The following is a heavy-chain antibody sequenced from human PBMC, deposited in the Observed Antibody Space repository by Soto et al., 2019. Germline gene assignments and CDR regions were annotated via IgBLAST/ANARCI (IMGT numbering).Heavy chain of an antibody. V-gene: IGHV4-30-4*01. CDR2: IYYSGST. CDR1: GFTFSSYAMH. J-gene: IGHJ4*02. D-gene: IGHD2-21*02. Sequence: LRLSCAASGFTFSSYAMHWVRQPPGKGLEWIGYIYYSGSTYYNPSLKSRVNISVDTSKKQFSLKLSSVTAADTAVYYCARIVMVVTDIFDSWGQGTLVTVSS. CDR3: ARIVMVVTDIFDS.